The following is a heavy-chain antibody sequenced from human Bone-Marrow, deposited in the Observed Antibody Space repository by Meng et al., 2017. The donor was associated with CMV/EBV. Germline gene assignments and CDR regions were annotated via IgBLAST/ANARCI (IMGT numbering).Heavy chain of an antibody. CDR1: GFRFDEYG. CDR3: ARPQWLPIPQNYHHYFGMDV. Sequence: GGSLRLSCVASGFRFDEYGMTWVRQGPGKGLEWVADINWNGGATSYADSVRGRFTISRDNVKKTLYLQMNSLTTGDTAVYYCARPQWLPIPQNYHHYFGMDVWGQGTTVTVSS. J-gene: IGHJ6*02. V-gene: IGHV3-20*04. D-gene: IGHD5-12*01. CDR2: INWNGGAT.